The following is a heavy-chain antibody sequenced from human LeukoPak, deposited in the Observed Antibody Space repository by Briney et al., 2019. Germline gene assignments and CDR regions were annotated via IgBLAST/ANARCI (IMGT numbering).Heavy chain of an antibody. CDR1: GFTFSRYG. J-gene: IGHJ4*02. V-gene: IGHV3-30*03. D-gene: IGHD3-10*01. CDR3: ARVGYYASGPFSYFDY. CDR2: TSYDGTKK. Sequence: PGGSLRLSCAASGFTFSRYGVHWVRQAPGKGLEWVAVTSYDGTKKDYADHVKGRFTISRDNSQNTLYLQMNSLRAEDTAVYYCARVGYYASGPFSYFDYWGQGTLVTVSS.